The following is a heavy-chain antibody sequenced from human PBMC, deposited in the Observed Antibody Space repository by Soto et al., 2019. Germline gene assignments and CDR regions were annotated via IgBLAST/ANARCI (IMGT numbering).Heavy chain of an antibody. D-gene: IGHD3-10*01. Sequence: ASVKVSCKASGCTFTSYVISWVRQAPGQGLEWMGWISAYNGNTNYAQKLQGRVTMTTDTSTNTAYMELRSLRSDDTAVYYCARDRRFDPYGSGSPVYWGQGTLVTVSS. V-gene: IGHV1-18*01. J-gene: IGHJ4*02. CDR3: ARDRRFDPYGSGSPVY. CDR1: GCTFTSYV. CDR2: ISAYNGNT.